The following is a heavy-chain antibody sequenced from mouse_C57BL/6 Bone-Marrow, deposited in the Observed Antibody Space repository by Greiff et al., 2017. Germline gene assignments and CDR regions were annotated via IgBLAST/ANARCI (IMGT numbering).Heavy chain of an antibody. Sequence: QVLLQLSGAELAKPGASVKLSCKVSAYTLTSYWMHRVKKRPGQGLEWIGYINPSSGYTKYNQKFKDKAKLTADKSACTAYMLLSGLTDEDSAVYDFARKPGAMDYWGQGTSFTVSS. CDR1: AYTLTSYW. V-gene: IGHV1-7*01. CDR2: INPSSGYT. J-gene: IGHJ4*01. CDR3: ARKPGAMDY.